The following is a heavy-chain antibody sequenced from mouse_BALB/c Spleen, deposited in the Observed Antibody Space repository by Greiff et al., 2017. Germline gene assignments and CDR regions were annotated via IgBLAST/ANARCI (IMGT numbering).Heavy chain of an antibody. CDR1: GFAFSSYD. D-gene: IGHD2-4*01. J-gene: IGHJ3*01. CDR3: ARQPTMITTGFAY. CDR2: ISSGGGST. V-gene: IGHV5-12-1*01. Sequence: EVKVVESGGGLVKPGGSLKLSCAASGFAFSSYDMSWVRQTPEKRLEWVAYISSGGGSTYYPDTVKGRFTISRDNAKNTLYLQMSSLKSEDTAMYYCARQPTMITTGFAYWGQGTLVTVSA.